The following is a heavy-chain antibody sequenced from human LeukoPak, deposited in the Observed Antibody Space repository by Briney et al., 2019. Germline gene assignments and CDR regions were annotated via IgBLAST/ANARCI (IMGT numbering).Heavy chain of an antibody. Sequence: GGSLRLPCAASGFTFSSYIMNWVRQAPGKGLEWVSSISSSNIYIYYADSVKGRFTISRDNAKNSLYLQMNSLRAEDTAVYYCARGGYCSGGSCYTPYNWFDPWGQGTLVTVSS. CDR3: ARGGYCSGGSCYTPYNWFDP. V-gene: IGHV3-21*01. CDR1: GFTFSSYI. D-gene: IGHD2-15*01. J-gene: IGHJ5*02. CDR2: ISSSNIYI.